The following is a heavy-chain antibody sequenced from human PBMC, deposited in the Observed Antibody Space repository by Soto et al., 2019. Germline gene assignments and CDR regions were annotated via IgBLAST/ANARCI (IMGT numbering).Heavy chain of an antibody. CDR3: ARDRYYYGSGSSYNWFDP. CDR1: GGSISSYY. V-gene: IGHV4-59*01. Sequence: SETLSLTCTVSGGSISSYYWSWIRQPPGKGLEWIGYIYYSGSTNYNPSLKSRVTISVDTSKNQFSLKLSSVTAADTAVYYCARDRYYYGSGSSYNWFDPWGQGTLVTVSS. J-gene: IGHJ5*02. D-gene: IGHD3-10*01. CDR2: IYYSGST.